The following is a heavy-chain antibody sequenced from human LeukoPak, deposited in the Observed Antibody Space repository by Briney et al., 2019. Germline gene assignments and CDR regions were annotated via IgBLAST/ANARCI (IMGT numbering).Heavy chain of an antibody. CDR2: ISSSGSYI. CDR1: GFTFSSYS. D-gene: IGHD4-17*01. J-gene: IGHJ4*02. Sequence: GGSLGLSCAASGFTFSSYSMNWVRQAPGKGLEWVSSISSSGSYIYYADSVKGRFTISRDNAKNSLYLQMNSLRAEDTAVYYCARDRDYGDYDYWGQGTLVTVSS. V-gene: IGHV3-21*01. CDR3: ARDRDYGDYDY.